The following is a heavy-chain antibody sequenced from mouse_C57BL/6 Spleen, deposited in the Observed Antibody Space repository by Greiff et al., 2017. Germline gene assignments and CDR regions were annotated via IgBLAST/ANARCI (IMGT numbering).Heavy chain of an antibody. Sequence: VQLQQSDAELVKPGASVTISCKVSGYTFTDHTIHWMKQRPEQGLEWIGYIYPRDGSTKYNEKFKGKATLTADKSSSTAYMQLNSLTSEDSAVYFCARAYYDYDDDVRFAYWGQGTLVTVSA. CDR1: GYTFTDHT. V-gene: IGHV1-78*01. J-gene: IGHJ3*01. CDR3: ARAYYDYDDDVRFAY. D-gene: IGHD2-4*01. CDR2: IYPRDGST.